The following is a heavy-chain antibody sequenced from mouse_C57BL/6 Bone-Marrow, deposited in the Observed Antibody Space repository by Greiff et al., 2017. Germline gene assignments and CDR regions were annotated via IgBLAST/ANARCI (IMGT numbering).Heavy chain of an antibody. D-gene: IGHD1-2*01. J-gene: IGHJ2*01. V-gene: IGHV1-81*01. CDR1: GYTFTSYG. CDR3: ATLLYYFDY. Sequence: QVQLQQSGAELARPGASVKLSCKASGYTFTSYGISWVKQRTGQGLEWIGEIYPSSGNTYYNEKFKGKATLTADKSSSTAYMELRSLTSEDSACSFCATLLYYFDYWGQGTTLTVSS. CDR2: IYPSSGNT.